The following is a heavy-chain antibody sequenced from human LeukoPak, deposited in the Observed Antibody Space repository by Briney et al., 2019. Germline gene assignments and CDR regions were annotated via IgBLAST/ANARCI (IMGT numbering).Heavy chain of an antibody. Sequence: ASXXVXCKASGYTFTSYDINWVRQATGQGLEWMGWMNPNSGNTGYAQKFQGGVTITRNTSIRTAYMELSSLRSEDTAVYYCASMAGPGPWGQGTLVTVSS. CDR2: MNPNSGNT. CDR1: GYTFTSYD. J-gene: IGHJ5*02. CDR3: ASMAGPGP. D-gene: IGHD6-19*01. V-gene: IGHV1-8*01.